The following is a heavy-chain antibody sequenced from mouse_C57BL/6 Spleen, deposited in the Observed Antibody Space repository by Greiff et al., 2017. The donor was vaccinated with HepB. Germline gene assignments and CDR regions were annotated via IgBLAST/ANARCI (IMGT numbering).Heavy chain of an antibody. CDR3: SKLRQHYALAY. CDR2: IDPSDSYT. V-gene: IGHV1-59*01. J-gene: IGHJ4*01. D-gene: IGHD6-1*01. CDR1: GYTFTSYW. Sequence: QVQLQQPGAELVRPGTSVKMSCKASGYTFTSYWMHWVKQRPGQGLEWIGVIDPSDSYTSYNQKFKGKATLTVDTSSSTAYKQLSSLTSEDSAVYYCSKLRQHYALAYWGQGTSVTVSS.